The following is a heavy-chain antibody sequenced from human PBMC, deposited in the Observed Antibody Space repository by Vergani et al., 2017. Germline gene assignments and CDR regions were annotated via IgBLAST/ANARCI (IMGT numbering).Heavy chain of an antibody. CDR1: GFTFSSYS. V-gene: IGHV3-21*01. D-gene: IGHD2-2*02. Sequence: VQLVESGGGLVKPGGSLRLSCAASGFTFSSYSMNWVRQAPGKGLEWVSSISSSSSYIYYADSVKGRFTISRDNAKNSLYLQMNSLRAEDTAVYYCARDGCSSTSCYTADAFDIWGQGTMVTVSS. CDR3: ARDGCSSTSCYTADAFDI. J-gene: IGHJ3*02. CDR2: ISSSSSYI.